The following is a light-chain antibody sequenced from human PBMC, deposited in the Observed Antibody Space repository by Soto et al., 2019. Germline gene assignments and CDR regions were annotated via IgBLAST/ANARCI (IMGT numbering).Light chain of an antibody. Sequence: DIQMTQSPSSLSASVGDRVTITCRASQYISTYLAWYQQKPGKAPCLLIFASSLQSGVPPRFSGSGSRTDFPPTISSLQPEDFATYCCQHSYTAPLTFGGGTKVEL. CDR1: QYISTY. J-gene: IGKJ4*01. CDR3: QHSYTAPLT. V-gene: IGKV1-39*01. CDR2: AS.